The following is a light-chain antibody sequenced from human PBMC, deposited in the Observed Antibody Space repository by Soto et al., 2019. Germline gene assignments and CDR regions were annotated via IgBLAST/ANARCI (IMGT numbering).Light chain of an antibody. CDR2: GAS. CDR3: QQHTDWPPIT. V-gene: IGKV3-15*01. J-gene: IGKJ5*01. Sequence: EIVMTQSPATLSVSPGERATLSCRASQSVGSDLAWYQQKPGQAPRLVIYGASTRATGVPARFSGSGSGTDFILTISSLQSEDFAVYYCQQHTDWPPITFGQGTRLEIK. CDR1: QSVGSD.